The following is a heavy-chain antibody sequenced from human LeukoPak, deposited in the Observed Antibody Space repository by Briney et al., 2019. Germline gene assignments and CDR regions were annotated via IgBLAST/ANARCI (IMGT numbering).Heavy chain of an antibody. CDR3: TRGRAAMVPL. V-gene: IGHV4-34*01. CDR1: GGSFSGYY. Sequence: PSETLSLTCAVYGGSFSGYYWSGIRQPPGKGLEWIGEINHSGSTNYNPSLKSRVTISVDTSKNQFSLNLSSVTAADTAVYYCTRGRAAMVPLWGQGTLVTVSS. D-gene: IGHD5-18*01. CDR2: INHSGST. J-gene: IGHJ4*02.